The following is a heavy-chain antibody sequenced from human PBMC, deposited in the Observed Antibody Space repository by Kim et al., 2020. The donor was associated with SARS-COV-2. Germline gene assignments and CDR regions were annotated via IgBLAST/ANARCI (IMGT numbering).Heavy chain of an antibody. V-gene: IGHV3-23*01. CDR2: ISGSGGST. J-gene: IGHJ4*02. CDR3: AKDQSAWRELWGGDY. D-gene: IGHD1-26*01. CDR1: GFTFSSYA. Sequence: GGSLRLSCAASGFTFSSYAMSWVRQAPGKGLEWVSAISGSGGSTYYADSVKGRFTISRDNSKNTLYLQMNSLRAEDTAVYYCAKDQSAWRELWGGDYWGQGTLVTVSS.